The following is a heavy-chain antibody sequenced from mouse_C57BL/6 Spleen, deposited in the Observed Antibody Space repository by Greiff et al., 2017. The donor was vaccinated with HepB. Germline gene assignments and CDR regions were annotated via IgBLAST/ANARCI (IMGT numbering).Heavy chain of an antibody. CDR2: IRSKSNNYAT. D-gene: IGHD3-3*01. Sequence: EVHLVESGGGLVQPKGSLKLSCAASGFSFNTYAMNWVRQAPGKGLEWVARIRSKSNNYATYYAVSVKDTFAISRDDSESMLYLQMNDSKTEDTAMYYCERDRSAMDYWGQGTSVTVSS. J-gene: IGHJ4*01. CDR1: GFSFNTYA. V-gene: IGHV10-1*01. CDR3: ERDRSAMDY.